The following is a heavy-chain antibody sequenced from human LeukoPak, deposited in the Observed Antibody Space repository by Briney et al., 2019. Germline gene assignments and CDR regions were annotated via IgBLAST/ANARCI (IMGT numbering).Heavy chain of an antibody. D-gene: IGHD1-14*01. CDR1: GFTVSSNY. CDR3: AKVSGGGLYYDGMDV. CDR2: IYSGGST. V-gene: IGHV3-53*01. J-gene: IGHJ6*02. Sequence: GGSLRLSCAASGFTVSSNYMSWVRQAPGKGLEWVSVIYSGGSTYYADSVKGRFTITRDNSKNTLYLQMNSLRAEDTAVYYCAKVSGGGLYYDGMDVWGQGTTVTVSS.